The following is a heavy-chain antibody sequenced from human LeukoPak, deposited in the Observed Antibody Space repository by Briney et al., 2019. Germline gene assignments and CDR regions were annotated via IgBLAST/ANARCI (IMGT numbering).Heavy chain of an antibody. D-gene: IGHD6-19*01. CDR3: ARDGIAVASPQSPTILHDAFDI. Sequence: PGGSLRLSCAAPGFTFSSYGMHWVRQAPGKGLEWVAVIWYDGSNKYYAGSVKGRFTISRDNSKNTLYLQMNSLRAEDTAVYYCARDGIAVASPQSPTILHDAFDIWGQGTMVTVSS. V-gene: IGHV3-33*01. J-gene: IGHJ3*02. CDR2: IWYDGSNK. CDR1: GFTFSSYG.